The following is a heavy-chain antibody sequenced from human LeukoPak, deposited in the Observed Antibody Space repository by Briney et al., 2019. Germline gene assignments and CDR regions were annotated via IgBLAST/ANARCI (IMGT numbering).Heavy chain of an antibody. CDR1: GFTFNNYA. Sequence: GGSLRLSCAASGFTFNNYAMSWVRQAPGKGLEWASAISGSGGATYYADSVKGRFTISRDNSKNTLFLHMNSLRVEDTAVYYCAKAPAAATKYYYGMDVWGQGTTVTVSS. D-gene: IGHD6-13*01. V-gene: IGHV3-23*01. CDR3: AKAPAAATKYYYGMDV. J-gene: IGHJ6*02. CDR2: ISGSGGAT.